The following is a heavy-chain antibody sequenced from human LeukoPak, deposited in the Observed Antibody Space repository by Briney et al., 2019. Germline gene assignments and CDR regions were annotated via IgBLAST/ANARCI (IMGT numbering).Heavy chain of an antibody. CDR1: GGSISSYY. J-gene: IGHJ4*02. D-gene: IGHD5-12*01. CDR2: IYTSGST. CDR3: AREVDIAATKKFDY. Sequence: PSETLSLTCTVSGGSISSYYWSWIRQPAGKGLEWIGRIYTSGSTNYNPSLKSRVTMSVDTSKNQFSLKLSSVTAADTAVYYCAREVDIAATKKFDYWGQGTLVTVSS. V-gene: IGHV4-4*07.